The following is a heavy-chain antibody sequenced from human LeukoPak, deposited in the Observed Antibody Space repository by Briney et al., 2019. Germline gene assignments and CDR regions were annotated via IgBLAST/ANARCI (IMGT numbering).Heavy chain of an antibody. V-gene: IGHV1-2*02. J-gene: IGHJ4*02. D-gene: IGHD1-26*01. CDR2: INPNSGGA. CDR3: ARGLGSGSYHFDY. Sequence: ASVKVSCKASGYTFTSYYIHWVRQAPGQGLEWMGSINPNSGGASYAQKFRGRVPMTRDTSISTAYMELRTLTSDDTAVYYCARGLGSGSYHFDYWGQGALVTVSS. CDR1: GYTFTSYY.